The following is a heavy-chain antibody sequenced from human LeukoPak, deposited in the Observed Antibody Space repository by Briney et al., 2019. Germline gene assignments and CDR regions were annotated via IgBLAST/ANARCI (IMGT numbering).Heavy chain of an antibody. CDR3: ASDYYDRSQY. CDR2: ISSTSSTI. Sequence: GGSLRLSCAASGFTFSSYEMNWVRQAPGKGLEWVSYISSTSSTISYADSVKGRFTISRDNAKNSWYLQMNSLRAEDTAGYYSASDYYDRSQYWGQGTLVTVSS. CDR1: GFTFSSYE. J-gene: IGHJ4*02. D-gene: IGHD3-22*01. V-gene: IGHV3-48*03.